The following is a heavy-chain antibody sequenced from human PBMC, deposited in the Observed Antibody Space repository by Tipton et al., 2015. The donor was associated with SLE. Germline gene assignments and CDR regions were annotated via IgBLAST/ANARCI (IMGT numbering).Heavy chain of an antibody. CDR3: ARGLDSNWDYGDYFDY. J-gene: IGHJ4*02. Sequence: TLSLTCAVYGGSLSGYYWSWIRQPPGKGLEWIGEINHSGSTNYNPSLKSRVTISVDTSKNQFSLKLSSVTAADTAVYYCARGLDSNWDYGDYFDYWGQGTLVTVSS. CDR1: GGSLSGYY. D-gene: IGHD4-17*01. CDR2: INHSGST. V-gene: IGHV4-34*01.